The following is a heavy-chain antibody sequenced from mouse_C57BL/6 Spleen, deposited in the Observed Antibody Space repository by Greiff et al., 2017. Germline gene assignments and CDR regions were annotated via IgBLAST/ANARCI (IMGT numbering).Heavy chain of an antibody. Sequence: LVESGAELARPGASVKLSCKASGYTFTSYGISWVKQRTGQGLEWIGEIYPRSGNTYYNEKFKGKATLTADKSSSTAYMELRSLTSEDSAVYFCARIYDPYAMDYWGQGTSVTVSS. CDR3: ARIYDPYAMDY. CDR2: IYPRSGNT. J-gene: IGHJ4*01. CDR1: GYTFTSYG. V-gene: IGHV1-81*01. D-gene: IGHD2-3*01.